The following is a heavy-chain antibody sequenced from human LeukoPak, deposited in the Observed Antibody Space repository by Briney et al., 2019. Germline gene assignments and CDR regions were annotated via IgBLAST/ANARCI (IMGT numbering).Heavy chain of an antibody. D-gene: IGHD6-6*01. V-gene: IGHV3-66*01. J-gene: IGHJ3*02. Sequence: AESLRLSCAASGFTVSTNYMSWVRQAPGKGLEWVSIIYSGGRTYYADSVKGRFTISRDNSKNTLYLQMNSLRAEDTAVYYCASYRYGSSFAFDIWGQGTMVTVSS. CDR1: GFTVSTNY. CDR2: IYSGGRT. CDR3: ASYRYGSSFAFDI.